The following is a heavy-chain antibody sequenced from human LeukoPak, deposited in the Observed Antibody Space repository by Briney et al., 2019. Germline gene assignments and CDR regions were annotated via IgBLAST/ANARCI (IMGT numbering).Heavy chain of an antibody. CDR3: ARGVDQWPGKPFDY. V-gene: IGHV1-2*02. CDR2: INPNSGGT. J-gene: IGHJ4*02. D-gene: IGHD6-19*01. CDR1: VYTFTGYY. Sequence: ASVTVSCKASVYTFTGYYMHWVRQAPGQGLEWMGWINPNSGGTNYAQKFQGRVTMTRDTSISTAYMELSRLRSDDTAVYYCARGVDQWPGKPFDYWGQGTLVTVSS.